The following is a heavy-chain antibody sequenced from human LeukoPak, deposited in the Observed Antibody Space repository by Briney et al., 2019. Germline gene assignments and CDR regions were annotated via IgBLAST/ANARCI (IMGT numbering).Heavy chain of an antibody. CDR1: GGSFSGYY. CDR2: INHSGST. J-gene: IGHJ6*03. CDR3: ARRYGSYYYYYYYMDV. Sequence: SETLSLTCAVYGGSFSGYYWSWIRQPPGKGLEWIGEINHSGSTNYNPSLKSRVTISVDTSKNQFSLKLSSVTAADTAVYYCARRYGSYYYYYYYMDVWGKGTTVTISS. V-gene: IGHV4-34*01. D-gene: IGHD3-10*01.